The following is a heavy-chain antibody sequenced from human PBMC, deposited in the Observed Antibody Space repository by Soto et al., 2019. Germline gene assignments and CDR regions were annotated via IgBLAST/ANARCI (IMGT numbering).Heavy chain of an antibody. Sequence: LRLSCAASGFTCSSYAMSWVRQAPGKGLEWVSAISGSGGSTYYADSVKGRFTISRDNSKNTLYLQMNSLRAEDTAVYYCAKGRRIAAAGVTNWFDPWGQGTLVTSPQ. V-gene: IGHV3-23*01. D-gene: IGHD6-13*01. CDR3: AKGRRIAAAGVTNWFDP. CDR2: ISGSGGST. J-gene: IGHJ5*02. CDR1: GFTCSSYA.